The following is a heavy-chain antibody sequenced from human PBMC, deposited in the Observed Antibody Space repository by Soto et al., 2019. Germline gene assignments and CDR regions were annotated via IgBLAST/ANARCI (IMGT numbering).Heavy chain of an antibody. CDR2: IWYDGSNK. V-gene: IGHV3-33*01. J-gene: IGHJ4*02. CDR3: ARDLALYSSSYSAVRY. D-gene: IGHD6-13*01. Sequence: QVQLVESGGGVVQPGRSLRLSCAASGFTFSSYGMHWVRQAPGKGLEWVAVIWYDGSNKYYADSVKGRFTISRDNSKNTLYLQMNSLRAEDTAVYYCARDLALYSSSYSAVRYWGQGTLVTVSS. CDR1: GFTFSSYG.